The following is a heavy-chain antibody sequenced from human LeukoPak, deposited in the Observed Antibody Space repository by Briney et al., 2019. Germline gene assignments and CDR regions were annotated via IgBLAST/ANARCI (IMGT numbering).Heavy chain of an antibody. CDR2: INPNSGGT. CDR1: GYTFSGYF. V-gene: IGHV1-2*02. CDR3: ARVGMRDTANLRPVDY. Sequence: ASVKVSCKASGYTFSGYFMHWVRQAPGQGLEWMGWINPNSGGTKYAQKFQGRVTMTRDTSISTAYMELSSLRSDDTAVYYCARVGMRDTANLRPVDYWGQGTPVTVSS. J-gene: IGHJ4*02. D-gene: IGHD5-18*01.